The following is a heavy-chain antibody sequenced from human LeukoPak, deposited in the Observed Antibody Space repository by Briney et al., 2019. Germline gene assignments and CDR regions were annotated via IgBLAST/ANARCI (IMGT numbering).Heavy chain of an antibody. CDR2: INHSGGT. CDR1: GGSFSGYF. J-gene: IGHJ4*02. V-gene: IGHV4-34*01. CDR3: ARAPSGEVESAARGDYLDY. Sequence: SETLSLTCAVYGGSFSGYFWSWIRQPPGKGLEWIGEINHSGGTNYNPSLKSRVTISVDTSKNQFSLKMNSVTAADTAVYYCARAPSGEVESAARGDYLDYWGQGTLVTVPS. D-gene: IGHD6-13*01.